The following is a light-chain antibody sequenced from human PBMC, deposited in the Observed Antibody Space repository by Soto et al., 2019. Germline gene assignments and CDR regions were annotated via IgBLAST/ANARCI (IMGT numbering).Light chain of an antibody. V-gene: IGKV3-15*01. CDR3: QQYDNWPLT. Sequence: EVVMTQSPATLSVSPGERATLSCRTSQSVRDNLAWYQQKPGQAPRLLVYGASTGATGIPARFSGSGSGTEFTLTISSLQSEDFAVYYCQQYDNWPLTFGGGTKVEIK. CDR2: GAS. J-gene: IGKJ4*01. CDR1: QSVRDN.